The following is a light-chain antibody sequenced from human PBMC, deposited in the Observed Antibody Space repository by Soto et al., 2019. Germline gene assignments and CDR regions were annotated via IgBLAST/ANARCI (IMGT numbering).Light chain of an antibody. V-gene: IGLV2-14*01. J-gene: IGLJ2*01. CDR2: EVS. Sequence: QYALTQPASVSGSPGQSITISCTGNSSDVGGYHSVSWYQQHPGIAPKLMIYEVSNRPSGVSNRFSGSKSGNTASLTIAGLQDEDEADYYCSSYTTSSTRVFGGGTKVTVL. CDR3: SSYTTSSTRV. CDR1: SSDVGGYHS.